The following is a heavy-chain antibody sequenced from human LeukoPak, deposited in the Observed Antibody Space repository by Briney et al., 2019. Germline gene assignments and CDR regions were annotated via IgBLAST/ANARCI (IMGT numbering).Heavy chain of an antibody. CDR2: IYYSGST. J-gene: IGHJ4*02. CDR1: GGFISSYY. V-gene: IGHV4-59*01. Sequence: SETLSLTCTVSGGFISSYYWSWIRQPPGKGLEWIGYIYYSGSTNYNPSLKSRVTISVDTSKNQFSLKLSSVTAADTAVYYCARGSGWYRYYFDYWGQGTLVTVSS. CDR3: ARGSGWYRYYFDY. D-gene: IGHD6-19*01.